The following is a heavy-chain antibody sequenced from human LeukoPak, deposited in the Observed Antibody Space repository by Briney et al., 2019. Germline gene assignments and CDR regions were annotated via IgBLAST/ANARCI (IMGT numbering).Heavy chain of an antibody. V-gene: IGHV4-34*01. D-gene: IGHD5-18*01. Sequence: PGGSLRLSCAASGFTFSSYSMNWVRQAPGKGLEWIGEINHSGSTNYNPSLKSRVTISVDTSKNQFSLKLSSVTAADTAVYYCARGRRGYSYGSYNWFDPWGQGTLVTVSS. J-gene: IGHJ5*02. CDR2: INHSGST. CDR3: ARGRRGYSYGSYNWFDP. CDR1: GFTFSSYS.